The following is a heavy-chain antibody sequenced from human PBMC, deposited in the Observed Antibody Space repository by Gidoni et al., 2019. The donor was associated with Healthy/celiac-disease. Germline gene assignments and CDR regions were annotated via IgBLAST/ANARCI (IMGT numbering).Heavy chain of an antibody. D-gene: IGHD3-16*01. CDR3: ARGGGVEGVALLSNPNWFDP. J-gene: IGHJ5*02. V-gene: IGHV4-34*01. Sequence: QVQLQQWGAGLLKPSETLSLTCAVYGGSFSGYYWRWIRQPPGKGLEGLGEIKHSGSTNYNPSLKSRVTISVDTSKNQFSLKLSSVTAADTAVYYCARGGGVEGVALLSNPNWFDPWGQGTLVTVSS. CDR1: GGSFSGYY. CDR2: IKHSGST.